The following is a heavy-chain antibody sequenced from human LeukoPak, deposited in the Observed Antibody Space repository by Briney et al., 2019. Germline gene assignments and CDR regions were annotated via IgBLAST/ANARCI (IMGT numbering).Heavy chain of an antibody. V-gene: IGHV3-15*01. D-gene: IGHD2-15*01. Sequence: PGRSLRLSCAASGFTFSKAWMSWVRQAPGKGLEWVGRIKSKIDGGTIEYAAPVKGRFTISRDDSKNTQYLQMNSLKTEDTAVYYCTTDGYCSGGNCYSFDNWGQGTLVTVSS. J-gene: IGHJ4*02. CDR1: GFTFSKAW. CDR3: TTDGYCSGGNCYSFDN. CDR2: IKSKIDGGTI.